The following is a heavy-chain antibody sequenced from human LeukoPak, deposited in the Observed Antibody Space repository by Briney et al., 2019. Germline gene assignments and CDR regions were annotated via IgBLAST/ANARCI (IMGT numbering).Heavy chain of an antibody. J-gene: IGHJ4*02. Sequence: KPSETLSLTCAVSGGSISNSNWWSWVRQRQGKGLEWIGEVFHSGSTNYNPSLKSRVTVSVDKSKNQFSLKLNSVTAADTAVYYCARDLYGSGTRFDYWGQGTLVTVSS. CDR2: VFHSGST. D-gene: IGHD3-10*01. CDR1: GGSISNSNW. CDR3: ARDLYGSGTRFDY. V-gene: IGHV4-4*02.